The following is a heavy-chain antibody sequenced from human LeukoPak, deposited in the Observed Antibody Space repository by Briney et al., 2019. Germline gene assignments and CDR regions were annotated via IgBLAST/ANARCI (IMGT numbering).Heavy chain of an antibody. CDR1: GFSVSNDY. J-gene: IGHJ4*02. CDR3: AKFPQQLAIFDY. CDR2: IYGGGDT. V-gene: IGHV3-53*01. D-gene: IGHD6-13*01. Sequence: GVSLRLSCVVSGFSVSNDYMSWVRQAPGKGLEWVSVIYGGGDTYYADSVRGRFTISRDNFENTLFLQMDSLRAEDTAVYYCAKFPQQLAIFDYWGQGTLVTVSS.